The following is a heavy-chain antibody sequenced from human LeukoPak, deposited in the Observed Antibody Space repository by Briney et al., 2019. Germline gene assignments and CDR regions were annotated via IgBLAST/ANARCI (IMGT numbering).Heavy chain of an antibody. CDR3: ARLRVGATGYFDS. CDR2: VYYSGST. V-gene: IGHV4-39*01. CDR1: GDPLSSSSYH. D-gene: IGHD1-26*01. Sequence: TSETLSLTCTVSGDPLSSSSYHWGWIRQPPSKGLEWIGSVYYSGSTYNNPSLKSRVTISVDTSKKQFSLKISSVTAADTAVYYCARLRVGATGYFDSWGQGTLVTVSS. J-gene: IGHJ4*02.